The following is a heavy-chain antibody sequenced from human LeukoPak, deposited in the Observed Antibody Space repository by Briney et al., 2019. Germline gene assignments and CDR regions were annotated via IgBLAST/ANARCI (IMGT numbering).Heavy chain of an antibody. J-gene: IGHJ2*01. CDR3: ARYYYDSSGYYRPGWYFDL. V-gene: IGHV4-4*07. CDR1: GGSISSYY. CDR2: IYTSGST. D-gene: IGHD3-22*01. Sequence: SETLSLTCTVSGGSISSYYWSWIRQPAGKGLEWIGRIYTSGSTNYNPSLKSRVTISVDTSKNQFSLKLSSVTAADTAVYYCARYYYDSSGYYRPGWYFDLWGRGTLVTVSS.